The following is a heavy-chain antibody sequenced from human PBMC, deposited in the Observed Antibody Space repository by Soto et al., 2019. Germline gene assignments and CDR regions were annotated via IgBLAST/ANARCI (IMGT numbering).Heavy chain of an antibody. J-gene: IGHJ4*02. CDR2: IYTDDST. CDR3: ARGGTYYSAGEY. D-gene: IGHD1-26*01. V-gene: IGHV3-53*04. CDR1: GFSVSSNY. Sequence: EVLLVESGGGLVQPGGSLRLSCAASGFSVSSNYMSWVRQAPGKGLEWVSVIYTDDSTHYADSVKGRFTISRHNSNDTVSPQMSSLSDEDTAVYYCARGGTYYSAGEYWGQGTQVTVSS.